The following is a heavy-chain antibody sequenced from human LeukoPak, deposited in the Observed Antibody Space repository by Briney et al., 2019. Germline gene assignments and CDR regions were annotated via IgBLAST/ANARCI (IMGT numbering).Heavy chain of an antibody. J-gene: IGHJ4*02. V-gene: IGHV4-34*01. CDR1: GGSFSGYY. D-gene: IGHD3-16*01. CDR3: GICMDVGPGSMS. Sequence: SETLSLTCAVYGGSFSGYYWRWIRQPPGKGLEWIGEISHGGITKHNPSLKSRVTMSQDTAKRQFSLKMNSMTAADTGVNYCGICMDVGPGSMSWGRGTLVTVSS. CDR2: ISHGGIT.